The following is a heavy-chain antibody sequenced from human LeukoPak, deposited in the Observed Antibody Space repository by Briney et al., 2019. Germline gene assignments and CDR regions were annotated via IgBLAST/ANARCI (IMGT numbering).Heavy chain of an antibody. Sequence: GASVKVSCKASGYTFTSYYMHWVRQAPGQGLEWMGWISAYNGNTNYAQKLQGRVTMTTDTSTSTAYVELRSLRSDDTAVYYCARARAIVVVPAGTDYWGQGTLVTVSS. CDR1: GYTFTSYY. V-gene: IGHV1-18*04. J-gene: IGHJ4*02. CDR3: ARARAIVVVPAGTDY. D-gene: IGHD2-2*01. CDR2: ISAYNGNT.